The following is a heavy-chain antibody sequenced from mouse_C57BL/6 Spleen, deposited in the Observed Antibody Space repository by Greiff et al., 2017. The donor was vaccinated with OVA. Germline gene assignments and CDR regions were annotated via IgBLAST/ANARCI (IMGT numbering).Heavy chain of an antibody. Sequence: VQLKESGPELVKPGASVKLSCKASGYTFTSYDINWVKQRPGQGLEWIGWIYPRDGSTKYNEKFKGKATLTVDTSSSTAYMELHSLTSEDSAVYFCASPYGSSYSWFAYWGQGTLVTVSA. J-gene: IGHJ3*01. V-gene: IGHV1-85*01. D-gene: IGHD1-1*01. CDR1: GYTFTSYD. CDR3: ASPYGSSYSWFAY. CDR2: IYPRDGST.